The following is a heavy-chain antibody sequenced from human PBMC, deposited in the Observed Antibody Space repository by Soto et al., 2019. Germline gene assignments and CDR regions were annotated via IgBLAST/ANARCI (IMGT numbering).Heavy chain of an antibody. J-gene: IGHJ4*02. Sequence: QVQLVQSGAEVKKPGASVRVSCEASGYRFTTHYIHWVRQAPGQGLEWMGRINLDTGGTTYAQKFQGRVTMTRDTSISTAYMEVSSVKPDDTAMYYCARDGNFAFRGYSFGFDFWGQGTLVTVS. CDR2: INLDTGGT. CDR1: GYRFTTHY. CDR3: ARDGNFAFRGYSFGFDF. D-gene: IGHD5-18*01. V-gene: IGHV1-2*06.